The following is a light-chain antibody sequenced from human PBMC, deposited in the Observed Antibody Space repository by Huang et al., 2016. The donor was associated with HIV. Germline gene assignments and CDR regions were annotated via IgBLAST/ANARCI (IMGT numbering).Light chain of an antibody. CDR2: GAC. Sequence: AIQMTQSPSSLSASVGDRVTITCRASQGITDDLAWYQQKPGKAPKLLISGACTLRGRGPSRFSGSGSGTDFTLTISSLQAEDYATYYCLQDHNYPRTFGQGTKVEI. J-gene: IGKJ1*01. CDR1: QGITDD. CDR3: LQDHNYPRT. V-gene: IGKV1-6*01.